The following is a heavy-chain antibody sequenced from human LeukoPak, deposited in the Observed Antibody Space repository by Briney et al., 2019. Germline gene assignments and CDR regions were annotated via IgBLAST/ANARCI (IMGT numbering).Heavy chain of an antibody. D-gene: IGHD6-13*01. J-gene: IGHJ4*02. CDR1: GFTLSRHG. Sequence: PGGSLRLSCAASGFTLSRHGMHWVRQAPGKVLEWVAVISYDGSNQYYADSVKGRFTISRDNSKNTLYLQMNSLRAEDTAVYYCAKPGVRAGPYYFDYWGQGTLVTVSS. CDR3: AKPGVRAGPYYFDY. CDR2: ISYDGSNQ. V-gene: IGHV3-30*18.